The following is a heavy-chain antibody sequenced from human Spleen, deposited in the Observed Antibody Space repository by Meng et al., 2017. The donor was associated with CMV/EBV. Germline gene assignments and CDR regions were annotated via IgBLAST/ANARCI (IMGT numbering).Heavy chain of an antibody. CDR3: ARDQFERGWFDP. V-gene: IGHV3-7*01. CDR1: GFTFSSYW. Sequence: GESLKISCAASGFTFSSYWMSWVRQAPGKGLEWVANIKQDGSEKYYVDSVKGRFTISRDNAKNSLYLQMNSLRAEDTAVYYCARDQFERGWFDPWGQGTLVTVSS. D-gene: IGHD3-10*01. CDR2: IKQDGSEK. J-gene: IGHJ5*02.